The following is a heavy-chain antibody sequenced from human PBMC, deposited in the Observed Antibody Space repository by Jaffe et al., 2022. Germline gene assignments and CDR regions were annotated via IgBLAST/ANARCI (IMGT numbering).Heavy chain of an antibody. Sequence: EVQLLESGGGLVQPGGSLRLSCAASGFTFSSYAMSWVRQAPGKGLEWVSAISGSGGSTYYADSVKGRFTISRDNSKNTLYLQMNSLRAEDTAVYYCAKDGECSSTSCYEAYYYYYYYMDVWGKGTTVTVSS. V-gene: IGHV3-23*01. CDR2: ISGSGGST. D-gene: IGHD2-2*01. CDR3: AKDGECSSTSCYEAYYYYYYYMDV. J-gene: IGHJ6*03. CDR1: GFTFSSYA.